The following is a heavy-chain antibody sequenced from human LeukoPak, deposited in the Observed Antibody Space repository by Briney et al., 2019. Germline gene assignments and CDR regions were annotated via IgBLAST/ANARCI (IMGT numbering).Heavy chain of an antibody. CDR3: ASLGFEYSSSPWAHY. CDR2: IYYSGST. CDR1: GGSISSYY. J-gene: IGHJ4*02. V-gene: IGHV4-59*01. Sequence: PSETLSLTCTVSGGSISSYYWSWIRQPPGKGLEWIGYIYYSGSTNYNPSLKCRVTISVDTSKNQFSLKLSSVTAADTAVYYCASLGFEYSSSPWAHYWGQGTLVTVSS. D-gene: IGHD6-6*01.